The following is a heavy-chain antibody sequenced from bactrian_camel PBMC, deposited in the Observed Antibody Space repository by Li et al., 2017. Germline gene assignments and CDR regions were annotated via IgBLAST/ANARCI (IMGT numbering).Heavy chain of an antibody. V-gene: IGHV3S53*01. CDR2: IETYGST. D-gene: IGHD1*01. CDR3: EMYSFDTSGIVVT. J-gene: IGHJ6*01. Sequence: VQLVESGGGSVQTGGSLRLSCAASGLWYNADCMAWFRQAPGKEREGVAAIETYGSTNYADSVKGRFTISQDKAKDTVYLQMNSLKPEDTAMYFCEMYSFDTSGIVVTGARGPRSPSP. CDR1: GLWYNADC.